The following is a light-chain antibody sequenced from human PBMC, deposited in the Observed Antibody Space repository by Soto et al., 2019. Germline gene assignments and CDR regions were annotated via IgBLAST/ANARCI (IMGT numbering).Light chain of an antibody. V-gene: IGKV1-5*01. Sequence: DIVLTQSPSTLSSSPGERATLSCRASQSVSSCLAWYQQKPGQAPKLLIYDASGMDSGVPARFSGSGSGTEFTLTISSLQTDDFATYYCQQYNLYPETFGQGTKVDIK. CDR1: QSVSSC. CDR3: QQYNLYPET. CDR2: DAS. J-gene: IGKJ1*01.